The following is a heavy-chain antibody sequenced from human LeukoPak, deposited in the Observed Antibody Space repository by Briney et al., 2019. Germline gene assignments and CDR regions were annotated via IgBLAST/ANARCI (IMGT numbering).Heavy chain of an antibody. V-gene: IGHV1-18*01. CDR2: ISAYNGNT. Sequence: ASVKVSCKASGYTFTSYGISWVRQAPGQGLEWMGWISAYNGNTNYAQKLQGRVTMTTDTSTSTAYMELRSLRSDDTAVYYCASRATGYSSSWPRGYWGQGTLVTVSS. J-gene: IGHJ4*02. CDR3: ASRATGYSSSWPRGY. CDR1: GYTFTSYG. D-gene: IGHD6-13*01.